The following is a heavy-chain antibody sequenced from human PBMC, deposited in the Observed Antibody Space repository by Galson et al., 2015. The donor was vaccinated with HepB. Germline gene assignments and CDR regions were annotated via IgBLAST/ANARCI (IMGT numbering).Heavy chain of an antibody. V-gene: IGHV1-69*10. CDR3: ARDSWNTMVRGVIIGWFDP. CDR2: IIPIFGIA. Sequence: SVKVSCKASGGTFSSYAISWVRQAPGQGLEWMGGIIPIFGIANYAQKFQGRVTITADKSTSTAYMELSSLRSEDTAVYYCARDSWNTMVRGVIIGWFDPWGQGTLVTVSS. D-gene: IGHD3-10*01. CDR1: GGTFSSYA. J-gene: IGHJ5*02.